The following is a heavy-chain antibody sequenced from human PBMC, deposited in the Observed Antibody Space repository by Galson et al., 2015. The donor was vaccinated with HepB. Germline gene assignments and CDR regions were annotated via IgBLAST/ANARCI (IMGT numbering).Heavy chain of an antibody. D-gene: IGHD4-17*01. V-gene: IGHV3-30*18. CDR1: GFTFSSYG. CDR3: AKARDYGDPYYYYYYGMDV. J-gene: IGHJ6*02. Sequence: SLRLSCAASGFTFSSYGMHWVRQAPGKGLEWVAVISYDGSNKYYADSVKGRFTISRDNSKNTLYLQMNSLRAEDTAVYYCAKARDYGDPYYYYYYGMDVWGQGTTVTVSS. CDR2: ISYDGSNK.